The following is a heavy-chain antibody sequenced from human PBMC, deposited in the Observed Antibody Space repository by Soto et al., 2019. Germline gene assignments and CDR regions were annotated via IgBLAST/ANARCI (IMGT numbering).Heavy chain of an antibody. Sequence: SVKVSCKASGGTFSSYAISWVRQAPGQGLEWMGGIIPIFGTANYAQKFQGRVTITADESTSTAYMELSSLRSEDTAVYYCARVTEFYGDYREAFDYWAQGNLVTVSS. CDR1: GGTFSSYA. CDR2: IIPIFGTA. D-gene: IGHD4-17*01. J-gene: IGHJ4*02. CDR3: ARVTEFYGDYREAFDY. V-gene: IGHV1-69*13.